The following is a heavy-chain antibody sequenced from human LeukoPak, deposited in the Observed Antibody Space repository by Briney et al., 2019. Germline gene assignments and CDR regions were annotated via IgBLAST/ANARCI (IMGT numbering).Heavy chain of an antibody. J-gene: IGHJ4*02. CDR3: ARGPDCGDRRYYFDY. Sequence: SETLSLTCTVSGGSISSYYWSWIRQPPGKGLEWIGYIYYSGSTNYNPSLKSRVTISVDTSKNQFSLKLSSVTAADTAVYYCARGPDCGDRRYYFDYWGQGTLVTVSS. CDR2: IYYSGST. CDR1: GGSISSYY. D-gene: IGHD4-17*01. V-gene: IGHV4-59*01.